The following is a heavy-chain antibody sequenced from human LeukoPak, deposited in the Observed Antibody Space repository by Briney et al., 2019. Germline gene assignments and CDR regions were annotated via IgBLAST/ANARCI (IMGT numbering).Heavy chain of an antibody. Sequence: SGPALVKPTQTLTLTCTFSGFSLSTSGMRVSWIRQPPGKALEWLARIDWDDDKFYSTSLKTRLTISKDTSKNQVVLTMTIMDPVDTATYYCATFGYDFDYWGQGTLVTVPS. CDR3: ATFGYDFDY. CDR2: IDWDDDK. V-gene: IGHV2-70*04. J-gene: IGHJ4*02. CDR1: GFSLSTSGMR. D-gene: IGHD5-12*01.